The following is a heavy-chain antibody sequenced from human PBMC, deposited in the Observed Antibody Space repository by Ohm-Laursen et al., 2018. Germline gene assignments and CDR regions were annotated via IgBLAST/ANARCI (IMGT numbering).Heavy chain of an antibody. Sequence: SLRLSCAASGFSFSSYAMTWVRQGPGRGLEWVSTISGSGGSTYYADSVKGRFTISRDSSKNTLYLQMNSLRAEDTAVYYCAKDYYDSSGYYSYDALDIWGQGTMVIVSS. D-gene: IGHD3-22*01. J-gene: IGHJ3*02. CDR3: AKDYYDSSGYYSYDALDI. V-gene: IGHV3-23*01. CDR2: ISGSGGST. CDR1: GFSFSSYA.